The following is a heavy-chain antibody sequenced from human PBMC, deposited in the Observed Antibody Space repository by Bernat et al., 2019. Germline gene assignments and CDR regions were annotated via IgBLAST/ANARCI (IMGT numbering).Heavy chain of an antibody. CDR1: GYTFTSYA. V-gene: IGHV1-3*01. CDR3: AREGAVRYFDL. Sequence: QVQLVQSGAEVKKPGASVKVSCKASGYTFTSYAMHWVRQAPGQRLEWMGWSNAGNGNTKYSQKFQGRGTITRDTSASTAYMELSNLRSEDTAVYYCAREGAVRYFDLWGRGTLVTVSS. J-gene: IGHJ2*01. CDR2: SNAGNGNT. D-gene: IGHD2-8*01.